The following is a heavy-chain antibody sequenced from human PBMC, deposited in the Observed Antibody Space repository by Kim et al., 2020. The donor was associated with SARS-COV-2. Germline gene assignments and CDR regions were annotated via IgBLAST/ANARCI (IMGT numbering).Heavy chain of an antibody. CDR3: ATRGFRYYDSSGYYFDS. D-gene: IGHD3-22*01. V-gene: IGHV3-30*04. CDR2: ISYDGSNK. CDR1: GFTFSSYA. Sequence: GSLRLSCAASGFTFSSYAMHWVRQAPGKGLEWVAVISYDGSNKYYADSVKGRFTISRDNFKNTLYLQMNSLRAEDTAVYYCATRGFRYYDSSGYYFDSW. J-gene: IGHJ4*01.